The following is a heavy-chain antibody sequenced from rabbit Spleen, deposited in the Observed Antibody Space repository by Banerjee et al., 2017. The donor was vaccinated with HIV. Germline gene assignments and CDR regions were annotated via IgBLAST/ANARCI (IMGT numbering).Heavy chain of an antibody. CDR1: GFSFSISDY. CDR3: AREVLYAAYAGFGDATMYYFDL. V-gene: IGHV1S40*01. Sequence: QSLEESGGDLVKPGASLTLTCTASGFSFSISDYMCWVRQAPGKGLEWISCIAGSSSGFTYSATWAKGRFTISKTSSTTVTLQMTSLTAADTATYFCAREVLYAAYAGFGDATMYYFDLWGPGTLVTVS. J-gene: IGHJ4*01. CDR2: IAGSSSGFT. D-gene: IGHD6-1*01.